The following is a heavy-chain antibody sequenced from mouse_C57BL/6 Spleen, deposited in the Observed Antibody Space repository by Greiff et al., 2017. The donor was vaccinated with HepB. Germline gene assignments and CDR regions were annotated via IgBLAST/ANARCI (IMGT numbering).Heavy chain of an antibody. D-gene: IGHD1-1*01. CDR1: GYTFPSYW. J-gene: IGHJ2*01. Sequence: QQSCKASGYTFPSYWMHWVKQRPGRGLEWIGRIDPNSGGTKYNEKFKSKATLTVDKPSSTAYMQLSSLTSEDSAVYYCARFRPTGSSYYFDYWGQGTTLTVSS. V-gene: IGHV1-72*01. CDR3: ARFRPTGSSYYFDY. CDR2: IDPNSGGT.